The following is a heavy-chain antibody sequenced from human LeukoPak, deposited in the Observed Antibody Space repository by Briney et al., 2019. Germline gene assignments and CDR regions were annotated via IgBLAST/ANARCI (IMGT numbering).Heavy chain of an antibody. CDR1: GFTFSSYA. Sequence: PGGSLRLSCAASGFTFSSYAMSWVRQAPGKGLEWVSVISDIGSSTYYADSVKGRFTISRDNSKNTVYLQMDSLRAEDTAVYYCAKAQQQLRYYYNMDVWGQGTTVTVSS. CDR3: AKAQQQLRYYYNMDV. V-gene: IGHV3-23*01. J-gene: IGHJ6*02. CDR2: ISDIGSST. D-gene: IGHD6-13*01.